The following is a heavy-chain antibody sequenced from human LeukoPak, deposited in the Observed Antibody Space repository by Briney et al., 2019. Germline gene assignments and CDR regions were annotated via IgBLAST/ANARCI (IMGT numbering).Heavy chain of an antibody. D-gene: IGHD3-10*01. CDR3: AKDPRVLIRGVIMLPFFDY. V-gene: IGHV3-23*01. Sequence: GGTLRLFCAASGFTFSSYAMSWVRQAPGQGLEGVSAISGSGGSTYYADSVKGRFTISRDNSKNTLYLQMNSLRADDTAVYYCAKDPRVLIRGVIMLPFFDYWGQGTLVTVSS. CDR2: ISGSGGST. CDR1: GFTFSSYA. J-gene: IGHJ4*02.